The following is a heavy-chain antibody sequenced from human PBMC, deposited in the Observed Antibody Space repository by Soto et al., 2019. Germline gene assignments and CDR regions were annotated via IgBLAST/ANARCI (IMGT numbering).Heavy chain of an antibody. CDR3: AASLRGGFVVV. Sequence: QVQLQESGPGLVKPSQTLSLTCNVSGASLNSGGYYWTWIRQHPGKGLEWIGYIYYSGTSYYNPSLKGRVTIPVDTSNNRFSLSLTSVTVADTAVYYCAASLRGGFVVVWGQGTLVTVSS. CDR1: GASLNSGGYY. V-gene: IGHV4-31*03. CDR2: IYYSGTS. D-gene: IGHD3-3*01. J-gene: IGHJ4*02.